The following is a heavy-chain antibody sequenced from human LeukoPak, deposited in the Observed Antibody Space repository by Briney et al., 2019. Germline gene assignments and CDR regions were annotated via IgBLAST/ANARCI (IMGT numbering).Heavy chain of an antibody. D-gene: IGHD3-16*01. CDR2: ISSSGSTI. V-gene: IGHV3-48*03. J-gene: IGHJ4*02. CDR3: ARTDTYYFDY. Sequence: GGSLRLSCAASGFTFSSYEMNWVRQAPGKGLEWVSYISSSGSTIYYEDSVKGRFTISRDNAKNSLYLQMNSLRAEDTAVYYCARTDTYYFDYWGQGTLVTVSS. CDR1: GFTFSSYE.